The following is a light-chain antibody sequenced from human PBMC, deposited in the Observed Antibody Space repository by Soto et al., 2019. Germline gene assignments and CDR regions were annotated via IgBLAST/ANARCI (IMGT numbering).Light chain of an antibody. V-gene: IGKV1-17*01. CDR1: QGIRNG. CDR3: LQHNSYPYS. CDR2: AAS. J-gene: IGKJ2*01. Sequence: DIPMTQSPSSLSASVGDRVTITCRASQGIRNGLGWYQQKPGRAPKRLIYAASSLQSGVPSRFSDSGSETEFTLTNSSLQPEDFATYYGLQHNSYPYSFGRENELEIK.